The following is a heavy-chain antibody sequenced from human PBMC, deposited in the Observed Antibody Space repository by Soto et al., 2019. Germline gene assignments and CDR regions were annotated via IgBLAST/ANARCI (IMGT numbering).Heavy chain of an antibody. CDR1: EYTFTGYY. D-gene: IGHD5-12*01. CDR3: ARSGHYYYMDV. Sequence: ASVKVSCKASEYTFTGYYMHWVRQAPGQGLEWMGWINPNSGGTNYAQKFQGWVTMTRDTSTSTVYMELSSLRSEDTAVYYCARSGHYYYMDVWGKGTTVTVSS. CDR2: INPNSGGT. J-gene: IGHJ6*03. V-gene: IGHV1-2*04.